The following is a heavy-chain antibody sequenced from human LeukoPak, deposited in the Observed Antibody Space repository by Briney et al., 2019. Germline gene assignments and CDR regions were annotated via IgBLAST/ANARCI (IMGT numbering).Heavy chain of an antibody. J-gene: IGHJ4*02. CDR2: IYSGGST. V-gene: IGHV3-53*01. CDR3: AREGYSYGLDYFDY. CDR1: GFTVSSNY. D-gene: IGHD5-18*01. Sequence: QPGGSLRLSCAASGFTVSSNYMSWVRQAPGMGLEWVSVIYSGGSTYYADSVKGRFTISRDNSKNTLYLQMNSLRAEDTAVYYCAREGYSYGLDYFDYWGQGTLVTVSS.